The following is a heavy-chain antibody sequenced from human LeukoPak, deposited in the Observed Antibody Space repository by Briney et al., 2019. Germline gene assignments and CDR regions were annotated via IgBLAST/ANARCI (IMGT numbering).Heavy chain of an antibody. Sequence: ASVKVSFKASGYTFTIYGISWVRQAPGQGLEWMGWISAYNGNTNYAQKLQGRVTMTTDTSTSTAYMELRSLRSDDTAVYYCARDHAAAGSDIWGQGTMVTVSS. V-gene: IGHV1-18*01. D-gene: IGHD6-13*01. CDR3: ARDHAAAGSDI. CDR2: ISAYNGNT. J-gene: IGHJ3*02. CDR1: GYTFTIYG.